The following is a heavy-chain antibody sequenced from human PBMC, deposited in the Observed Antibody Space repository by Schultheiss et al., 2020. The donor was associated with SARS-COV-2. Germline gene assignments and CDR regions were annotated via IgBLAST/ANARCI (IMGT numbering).Heavy chain of an antibody. J-gene: IGHJ4*02. D-gene: IGHD6-13*01. V-gene: IGHV4-4*07. CDR2: IYTSGST. CDR1: GGSFSGYY. Sequence: SQTLSLTCAVYGGSFSGYYWIWIRQPAGKGLEWIGRIYTSGSTNYNPSLKSRVTISVDTSKNQFSLKLSSVTAADTAVYYCARDPSIAAAGTPFDYWGQGTLVTVSS. CDR3: ARDPSIAAAGTPFDY.